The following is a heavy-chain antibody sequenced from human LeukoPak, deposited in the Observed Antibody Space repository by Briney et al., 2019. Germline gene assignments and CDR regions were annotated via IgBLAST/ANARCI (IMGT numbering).Heavy chain of an antibody. CDR2: IYYSGST. CDR1: GGSISSYY. CDR3: ARDAYGMDV. J-gene: IGHJ6*02. V-gene: IGHV4-59*01. Sequence: SQTLSLTCTVSGGSISSYYWSWIRQPPGKGLEWIGYIYYSGSTNYNPSLKSRVTISVDTSKNQFSLKLSSVTAADTAVYYCARDAYGMDVWGQGTTVTVSS.